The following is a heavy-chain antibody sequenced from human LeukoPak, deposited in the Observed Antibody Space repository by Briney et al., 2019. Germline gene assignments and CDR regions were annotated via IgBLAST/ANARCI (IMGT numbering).Heavy chain of an antibody. CDR1: GGSISSYY. J-gene: IGHJ6*02. D-gene: IGHD4-11*01. V-gene: IGHV4-4*07. CDR2: IYTSGST. CDR3: ARGFYSMVSSYHYYGMDV. Sequence: SETLSLTCTVSGGSISSYYWSWIRQPAGKGLEWIGRIYTSGSTNYNPSLKSRVTMSVDTSKNQFSLKLSSVTAADTAVYYCARGFYSMVSSYHYYGMDVWGQGTTVTVSS.